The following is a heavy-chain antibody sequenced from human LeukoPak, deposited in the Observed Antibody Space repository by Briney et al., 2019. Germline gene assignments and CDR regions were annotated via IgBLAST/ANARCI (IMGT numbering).Heavy chain of an antibody. V-gene: IGHV1-46*01. CDR2: INPSGGST. CDR3: ASPVSGYYGMDV. CDR1: GYTFTSYY. Sequence: AASVKVSCKASGYTFTSYYMHWVRQAPGQGLEWMGIINPSGGSTSYAQKFQGRVTMTRDTSTSTVYMELSSLRSEDTAVYYCASPVSGYYGMDVWGQGTTVTVSS. J-gene: IGHJ6*02. D-gene: IGHD2/OR15-2a*01.